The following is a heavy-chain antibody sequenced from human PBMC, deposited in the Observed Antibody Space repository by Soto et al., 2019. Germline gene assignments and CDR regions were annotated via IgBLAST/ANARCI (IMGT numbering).Heavy chain of an antibody. V-gene: IGHV3-30-3*01. Sequence: QVQLVESGGGVVQPGRSLRLSCAASGFTFSSYAMHWFRQAPGKGLEWVAVISYDGSNKYYADSVKGRFTISRDNSKNTLYLQMNSLRAEDTAVYYCARDKSPYSSDWHNRHFDYWGQGTLVTVSS. CDR3: ARDKSPYSSDWHNRHFDY. CDR1: GFTFSSYA. J-gene: IGHJ4*02. D-gene: IGHD6-19*01. CDR2: ISYDGSNK.